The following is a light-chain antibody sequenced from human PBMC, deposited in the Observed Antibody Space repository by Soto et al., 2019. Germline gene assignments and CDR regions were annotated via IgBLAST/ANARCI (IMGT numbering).Light chain of an antibody. CDR1: QSVSSN. CDR3: HHYNNWPRT. Sequence: EIVMTQSPATLSVSPGERATLSCRASQSVSSNLAWYQQKPGQAPRLRIYGASTRATGIPARFSGSGSGTEFTLTISSLQSEDFAVYYCHHYNNWPRTFGKGTKVEIK. J-gene: IGKJ1*01. V-gene: IGKV3-15*01. CDR2: GAS.